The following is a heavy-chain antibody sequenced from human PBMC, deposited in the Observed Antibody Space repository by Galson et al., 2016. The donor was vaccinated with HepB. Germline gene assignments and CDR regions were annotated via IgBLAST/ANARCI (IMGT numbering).Heavy chain of an antibody. Sequence: FPRLCCAASEFTISRYGKRGVRQAPANGLVCAAVVSCDVGDKHYADSVKGRFTVSRDNSKNTLFLQMNSLRVEDTAVYYCAKLDCGRDCPRDDWGQGTQVTVS. D-gene: IGHD2-21*02. CDR1: EFTISRYG. CDR2: VSCDVGDK. J-gene: IGHJ4*02. V-gene: IGHV3-30*19. CDR3: AKLDCGRDCPRDD.